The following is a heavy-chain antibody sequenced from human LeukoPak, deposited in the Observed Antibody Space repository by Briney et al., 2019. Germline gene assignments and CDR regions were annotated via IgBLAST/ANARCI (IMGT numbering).Heavy chain of an antibody. J-gene: IGHJ4*02. Sequence: SETLSLTCSVSGGSISTRGDYWGWIRQPPGKGLEWIGSMYYSGSTYYKPSLKSRVTIYVDTSMSKISLNLSSVTAADTAVYYCARQAIFRGVIAHFHNWGQGMLVTVSS. CDR2: MYYSGST. D-gene: IGHD3-10*01. CDR1: GGSISTRGDY. V-gene: IGHV4-39*01. CDR3: ARQAIFRGVIAHFHN.